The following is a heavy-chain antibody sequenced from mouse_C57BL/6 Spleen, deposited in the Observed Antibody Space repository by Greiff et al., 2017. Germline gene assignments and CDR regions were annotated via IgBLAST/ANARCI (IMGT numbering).Heavy chain of an antibody. CDR3: ARNYRSSWYCDV. Sequence: VQLQQPGAELVRPGSSVKLSCKASGYTFTSYWMHWVKQRPIQGLEWIGNIDPSDSETHYNQKFKDKATLTVDKSSSTAYMQLSSLTSEDSAVYYGARNYRSSWYCDVWGTGATVTVAS. CDR1: GYTFTSYW. V-gene: IGHV1-52*01. CDR2: IDPSDSET. J-gene: IGHJ1*03. D-gene: IGHD1-3*01.